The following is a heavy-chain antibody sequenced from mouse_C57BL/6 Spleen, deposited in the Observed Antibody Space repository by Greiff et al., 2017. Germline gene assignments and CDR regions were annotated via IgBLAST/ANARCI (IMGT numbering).Heavy chain of an antibody. V-gene: IGHV5-9-1*02. D-gene: IGHD2-4*01. J-gene: IGHJ2*01. CDR3: TREGDYDGYFDY. CDR1: GFTFSSYA. CDR2: ISSGGDYI. Sequence: EVKLEESGEGLVKPGGSLKLSCAASGFTFSSYAMSWVRQTPEKRLEWVAYISSGGDYIYYADTVKGRFTISRDNARNTLYLQMSSLKSEDTAMYYCTREGDYDGYFDYWGQGTTLTVSS.